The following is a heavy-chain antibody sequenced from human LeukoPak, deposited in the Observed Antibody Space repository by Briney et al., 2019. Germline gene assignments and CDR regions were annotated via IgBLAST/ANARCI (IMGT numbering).Heavy chain of an antibody. J-gene: IGHJ4*02. Sequence: GGSLRLSCAASGFTVSGNYMSWVRQAPGKGLEWDSVIYSSGSTYYADSVKGRFTISRDNSKNTLYLQMNSLRAEDTAVYYCARDRNSGPHGADYWGQGTLVTVSS. D-gene: IGHD1-26*01. CDR3: ARDRNSGPHGADY. CDR2: IYSSGST. CDR1: GFTVSGNY. V-gene: IGHV3-53*01.